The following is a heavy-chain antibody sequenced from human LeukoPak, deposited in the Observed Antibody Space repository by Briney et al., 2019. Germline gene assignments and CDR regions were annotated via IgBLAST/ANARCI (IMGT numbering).Heavy chain of an antibody. CDR3: ARAPGGDFWSGSQYFFDY. Sequence: SETLSLTRTVSGASIGSYYWSWIRQPAGKGLEWIGHVSTSGSTNYNPSLKSRVTMSVDTSKNQFSLKLSSVTAADTALYYCARAPGGDFWSGSQYFFDYWGQGTLVTVSS. J-gene: IGHJ4*02. D-gene: IGHD3-3*01. CDR1: GASIGSYY. V-gene: IGHV4-4*07. CDR2: VSTSGST.